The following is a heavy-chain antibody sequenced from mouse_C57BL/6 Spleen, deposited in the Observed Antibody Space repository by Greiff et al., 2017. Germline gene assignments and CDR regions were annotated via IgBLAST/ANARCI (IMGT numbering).Heavy chain of an antibody. Sequence: VQLQQSGAELVRPGASVTLSCKASGYTFTDYEMHWVKQTPVHGLEWIGAIDPETGGTAYNQKFKGKAILTADKSYSTAYMELRSLTSEDSAVYYCKERGRADYEGYYFDYWGQGTTLTVSS. CDR1: GYTFTDYE. CDR3: KERGRADYEGYYFDY. D-gene: IGHD2-4*01. J-gene: IGHJ2*01. CDR2: IDPETGGT. V-gene: IGHV1-15*01.